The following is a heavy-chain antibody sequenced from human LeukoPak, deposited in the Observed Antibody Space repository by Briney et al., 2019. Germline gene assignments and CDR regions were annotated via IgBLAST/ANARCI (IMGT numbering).Heavy chain of an antibody. CDR3: ARDYIVHTGVVAFDI. V-gene: IGHV4-4*07. CDR2: IYDSGKT. Sequence: PSETLSLTCSVSGGSISTYYWNWIRQPAGKELEWIGHIYDSGKTNYNSSLRGRATISVDESRNLFSLKLNSVTAADTAVYYCARDYIVHTGVVAFDIWGQGTMVTVSS. CDR1: GGSISTYY. D-gene: IGHD5-12*01. J-gene: IGHJ3*02.